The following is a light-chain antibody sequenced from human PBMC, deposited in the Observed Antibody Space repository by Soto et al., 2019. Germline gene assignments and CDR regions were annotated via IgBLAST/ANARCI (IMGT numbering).Light chain of an antibody. CDR2: VAS. CDR1: QIISSW. V-gene: IGKV1-5*01. CDR3: QQYNSFIFT. J-gene: IGKJ3*01. Sequence: DIQMTQSPSTLSASVGDRVTITCRASQIISSWLAWYQQKPGKALKLLIYVASSLESGVPSRFSGSESVTEVTLTISSLQPDDFATYYGQQYNSFIFTFGPGTKVDI.